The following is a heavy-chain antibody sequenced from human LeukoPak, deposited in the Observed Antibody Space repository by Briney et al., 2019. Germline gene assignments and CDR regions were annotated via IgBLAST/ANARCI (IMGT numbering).Heavy chain of an antibody. CDR2: LSGSGGTT. CDR1: GFTFSSYG. D-gene: IGHD3-10*01. V-gene: IGHV3-23*01. CDR3: AKLKTGGAIPNQDY. Sequence: PGGSLRLSCAASGFTFSSYGMSWVRQAPGKGLEWVSALSGSGGTTYHADSVKGRFTISRDNSKNTLFLLMNSLRAEDTAVYYCAKLKTGGAIPNQDYWGQGPLVTVPS. J-gene: IGHJ4*02.